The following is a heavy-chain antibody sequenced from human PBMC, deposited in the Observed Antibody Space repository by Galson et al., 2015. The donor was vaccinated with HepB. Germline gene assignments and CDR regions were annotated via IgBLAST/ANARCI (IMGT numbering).Heavy chain of an antibody. CDR1: GGSFSGYY. CDR2: INHSGST. J-gene: IGHJ6*02. D-gene: IGHD2-2*01. CDR3: ARGRVVVVPAASRYYYYGMDV. Sequence: SETLSLTCAVYGGSFSGYYWSWIRQPPGKGLEWIGEINHSGSTNYNPSLKSRVTISVDTSKNQFSLKLSSVTAADTAVYYCARGRVVVVPAASRYYYYGMDVWGQGTTVTVSS. V-gene: IGHV4-34*01.